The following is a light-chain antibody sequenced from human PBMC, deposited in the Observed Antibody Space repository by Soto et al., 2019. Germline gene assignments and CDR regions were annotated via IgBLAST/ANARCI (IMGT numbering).Light chain of an antibody. CDR2: DAS. Sequence: DIQMTQSPSSLSASVGDRVTITCQASQDISNYLNWYQQKPGKAPKLLIYDASNLETGVPSRFSGSGSGTDFTFTISSLQPEDIATYYCQQYDNLLIFTVGPGTEVDIK. V-gene: IGKV1-33*01. J-gene: IGKJ3*01. CDR1: QDISNY. CDR3: QQYDNLLIFT.